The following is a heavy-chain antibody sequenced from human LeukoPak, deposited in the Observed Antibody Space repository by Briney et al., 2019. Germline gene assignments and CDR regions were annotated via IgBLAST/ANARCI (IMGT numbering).Heavy chain of an antibody. CDR3: AKYVWGSYPTFEDY. J-gene: IGHJ4*02. CDR2: ISYSGST. CDR1: GGSISSYY. Sequence: PSETLSLTCTVSGGSISSYYWSWIRQPPGKGLEWIGYISYSGSTNYNPSLKSRVTISVDTSKNQFSLKLSSVTAADTAVYSCAKYVWGSYPTFEDYWGQGTLVTVSS. V-gene: IGHV4-59*01. D-gene: IGHD3-16*02.